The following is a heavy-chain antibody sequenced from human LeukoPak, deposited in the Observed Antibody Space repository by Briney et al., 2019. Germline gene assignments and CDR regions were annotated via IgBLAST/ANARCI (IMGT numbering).Heavy chain of an antibody. V-gene: IGHV1-2*02. Sequence: EAPVKVSCKASGYTFTGYYMHWVRQAPGQGLEWMGWINPNSGGTNYAQKFQGRVTMTRDTSISTAYMELSRLRSDDTAVYYCARERVDYDSTAGSYYYYMDVWGKGTTVTISS. CDR1: GYTFTGYY. CDR2: INPNSGGT. J-gene: IGHJ6*03. D-gene: IGHD3-22*01. CDR3: ARERVDYDSTAGSYYYYMDV.